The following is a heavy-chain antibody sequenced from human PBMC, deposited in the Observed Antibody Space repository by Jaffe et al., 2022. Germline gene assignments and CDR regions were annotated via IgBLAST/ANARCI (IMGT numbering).Heavy chain of an antibody. CDR1: GFTFSSYS. V-gene: IGHV3-21*01. CDR3: ARDRGYCSGGSCYSGPDDAFDI. J-gene: IGHJ3*02. CDR2: ISSSSSYI. D-gene: IGHD2-15*01. Sequence: EVQLVESGGGLVKPGGSLRLSCAASGFTFSSYSMNWVRQAPGKGLEWVSSISSSSSYIYYADSVKGRFTISRDNAKNSLYLQMNSLRAEDTAVYYCARDRGYCSGGSCYSGPDDAFDIWGQGTMVTVSS.